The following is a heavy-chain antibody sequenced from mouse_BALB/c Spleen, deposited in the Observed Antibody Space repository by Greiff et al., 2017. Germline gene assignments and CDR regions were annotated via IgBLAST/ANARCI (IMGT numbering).Heavy chain of an antibody. CDR2: INPGSGGT. CDR1: GYAFTNYL. J-gene: IGHJ2*01. V-gene: IGHV1-54*01. Sequence: QVQLQQSGAELVRPGTSVKVSCKASGYAFTNYLIEWVKQRPGQGLEWIGVINPGSGGTNYNEKFKGKATLTADKSSSTAYMQLSSLTSDDSAVYFCARRGTGTKGFDYWGQGTTLTVSS. D-gene: IGHD4-1*01. CDR3: ARRGTGTKGFDY.